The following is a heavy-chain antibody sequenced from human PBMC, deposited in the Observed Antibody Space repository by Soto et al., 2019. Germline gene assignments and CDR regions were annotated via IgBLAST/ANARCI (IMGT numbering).Heavy chain of an antibody. CDR3: ARHDCISTSCYYYYYGMDV. CDR1: GGTFSSYA. V-gene: IGHV1-69*12. J-gene: IGHJ6*02. CDR2: IIPIFGTA. D-gene: IGHD2-2*01. Sequence: QVQLVQSGAEVKKPGSSVKVSCKASGGTFSSYAISWVRQAPGQGLEWMGGIIPIFGTANYAQKFQGRVTITADESTSTAYMELSSLRSEDTAVYYCARHDCISTSCYYYYYGMDVWGQGTTVTVSS.